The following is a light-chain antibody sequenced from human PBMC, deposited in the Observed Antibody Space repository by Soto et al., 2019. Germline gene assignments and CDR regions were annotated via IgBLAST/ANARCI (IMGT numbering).Light chain of an antibody. CDR2: EVS. CDR1: SSDVGGYNY. Sequence: QSVLTQPPSASGSPGQSVTISCTGTSSDVGGYNYVSWYQQHPGKAPKLMISEVSKRPSGVPDRFSGSKSGNTASLTVSGLQAEAEDDYSGSSFAGNNNFVFGGGTKLTVL. V-gene: IGLV2-8*01. CDR3: SSFAGNNNFV. J-gene: IGLJ2*01.